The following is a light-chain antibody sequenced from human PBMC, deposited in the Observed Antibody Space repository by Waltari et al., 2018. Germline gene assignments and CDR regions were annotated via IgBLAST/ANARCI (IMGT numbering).Light chain of an antibody. CDR2: KDI. CDR3: QATDSRV. CDR1: DLPNQY. V-gene: IGLV3-25*03. J-gene: IGLJ2*01. Sequence: LTQSPSVSVSPGQTARLTCSGSDLPNQYSYWYQQKPGQAPVLIIFKDIERPSGIPERFSASRSGTVVTLTINGVLAEDEADYYCQATDSRVFGGGTKLTV.